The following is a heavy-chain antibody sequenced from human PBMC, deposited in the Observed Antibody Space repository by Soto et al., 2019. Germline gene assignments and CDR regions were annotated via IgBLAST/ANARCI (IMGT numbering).Heavy chain of an antibody. CDR2: ISAYNGNT. D-gene: IGHD3-16*01. Sequence: QVQLVQSGAEVKKPGASVKVSCKTSGYTFTNFGLSWVRQAPGQGLEWMGWISAYNGNTNYAQNFQGRATMTTDTSTSKAYMELRSLRSDDTAVYYCVRGGTPIDYWGQGTLVTVSS. CDR3: VRGGTPIDY. V-gene: IGHV1-18*01. CDR1: GYTFTNFG. J-gene: IGHJ4*02.